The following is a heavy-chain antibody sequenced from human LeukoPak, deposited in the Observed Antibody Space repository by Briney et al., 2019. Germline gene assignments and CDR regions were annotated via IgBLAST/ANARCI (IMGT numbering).Heavy chain of an antibody. V-gene: IGHV1-8*03. J-gene: IGHJ4*02. CDR1: GYTFTAYD. D-gene: IGHD2-2*01. CDR2: MNPNSGNT. Sequence: GASVKVSCNASGYTFTAYDMHWVRQAPGQGLEWMGWMNPNSGNTGYAQKFQGRVTITRNTSISTAYMELSSLRSEDTAVYYCALIPSFQVVPADYWGQGTLVTVSS. CDR3: ALIPSFQVVPADY.